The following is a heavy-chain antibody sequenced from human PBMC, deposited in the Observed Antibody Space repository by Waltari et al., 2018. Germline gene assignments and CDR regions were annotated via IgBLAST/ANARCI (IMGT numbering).Heavy chain of an antibody. CDR1: GGSFNGYY. V-gene: IGHV4-34*01. D-gene: IGHD2-21*02. Sequence: QLRLQQWGAGLLKPSETLSLTCAVSGGSFNGYYWSWIRQTPGKGLEWIGDVDHSGSANDSPQLKSRVTVSLDTSNKQVSLTLTSVTAADTGIYYCARDARDWEAVDNTYLDSWGQGTLVAVSS. CDR3: ARDARDWEAVDNTYLDS. J-gene: IGHJ4*02. CDR2: VDHSGSA.